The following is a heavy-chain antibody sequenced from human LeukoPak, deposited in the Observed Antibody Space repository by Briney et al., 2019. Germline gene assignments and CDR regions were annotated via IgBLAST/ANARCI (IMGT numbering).Heavy chain of an antibody. CDR2: LYHSDSI. CDR3: ARQHDSYHYYYVDV. CDR1: GYYISSGYY. D-gene: IGHD6-13*01. J-gene: IGHJ6*03. Sequence: SETLSLTCAVSGYYISSGYYWIWIRQPPGKGLEWIGSLYHSDSIYYNPSLESRVTMSVDTSKNQFSLKLSFVTAADTAVYYCARQHDSYHYYYVDVWGKGTTVTVSS. V-gene: IGHV4-38-2*01.